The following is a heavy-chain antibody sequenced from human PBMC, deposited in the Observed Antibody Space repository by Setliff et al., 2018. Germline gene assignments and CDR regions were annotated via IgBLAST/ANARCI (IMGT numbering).Heavy chain of an antibody. CDR3: ARVVGSGGNGGHWYFDL. Sequence: ASVKVSCKASGYTFTSYGISWVRQAPGQGLEWMGWISAYNGNTNYAQKLQGRVTMTTDTSTSTAYMELRSLRSDVTAVYYCARVVGSGGNGGHWYFDLWGRGTLVTVSS. CDR1: GYTFTSYG. V-gene: IGHV1-18*01. J-gene: IGHJ2*01. CDR2: ISAYNGNT. D-gene: IGHD2-15*01.